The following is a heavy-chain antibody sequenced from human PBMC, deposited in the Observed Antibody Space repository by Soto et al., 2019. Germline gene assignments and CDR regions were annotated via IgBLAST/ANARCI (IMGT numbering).Heavy chain of an antibody. Sequence: KASETLSLTCAVYGGSFTDHYWTWIRQPPGKGLEWIGEISHSGATNYNPSLKSRVTISEDTSKIQVSLKVTSVTAADTAVFYCARGNHYYGMDVWGQGTTVTVSS. V-gene: IGHV4-34*01. CDR1: GGSFTDHY. J-gene: IGHJ6*02. CDR2: ISHSGAT. CDR3: ARGNHYYGMDV.